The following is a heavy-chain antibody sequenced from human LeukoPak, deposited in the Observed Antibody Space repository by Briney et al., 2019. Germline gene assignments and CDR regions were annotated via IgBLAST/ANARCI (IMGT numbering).Heavy chain of an antibody. CDR1: GYTFTSYG. CDR3: ARDDAYCSSTSCYVTGSAHYYYGMDV. D-gene: IGHD2-2*01. V-gene: IGHV1-18*01. Sequence: ASVTVSCKASGYTFTSYGISWVRQAPGQGLEWMGRISAYNGNTNYAQKLQGRVTMTTDTSTSTAYMELRSLRSDDTAVYYCARDDAYCSSTSCYVTGSAHYYYGMDVWGQGTTVTVSS. CDR2: ISAYNGNT. J-gene: IGHJ6*02.